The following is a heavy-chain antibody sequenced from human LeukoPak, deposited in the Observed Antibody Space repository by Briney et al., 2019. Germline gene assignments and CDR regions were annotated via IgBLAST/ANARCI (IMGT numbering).Heavy chain of an antibody. V-gene: IGHV4-34*01. CDR2: INHSGST. D-gene: IGHD3-16*02. CDR3: ARGRGRPLYYYYYYYMDV. J-gene: IGHJ6*03. CDR1: GGSFSGYY. Sequence: SETLSLTCAVYGGSFSGYYWSWIRQPPGKGLEWIGEINHSGSTNYNPSLKSRVTISVDTSKNQFSLKLSSVTAADTAVYYCARGRGRPLYYYYYYYMDVWGKGTTVTVSS.